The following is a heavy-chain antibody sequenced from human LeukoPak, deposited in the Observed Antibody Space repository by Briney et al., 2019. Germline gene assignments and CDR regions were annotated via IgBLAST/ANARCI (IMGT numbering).Heavy chain of an antibody. CDR3: AREDYTSSWHMGAAY. CDR2: IIPILGIG. D-gene: IGHD2-15*01. J-gene: IGHJ4*02. Sequence: SVKVSCKASGYTFTGYYMHWVRQAPGQGLEWMGRIIPILGIGNYAQKFQGRVTITADKSTTTASMELSSLTSEDTAVYYCAREDYTSSWHMGAAYWGQGTLVTVSS. CDR1: GYTFTGYY. V-gene: IGHV1-69*04.